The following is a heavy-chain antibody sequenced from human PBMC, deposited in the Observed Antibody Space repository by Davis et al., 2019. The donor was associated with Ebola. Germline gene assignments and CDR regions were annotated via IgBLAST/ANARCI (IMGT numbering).Heavy chain of an antibody. V-gene: IGHV4-59*08. CDR3: ARITTVTTRVVYYGIDV. CDR2: IYYSGST. J-gene: IGHJ6*04. Sequence: SETLSLTCTVSGGSISSYYWSWIRQPPGKGLEWIGYIYYSGSTNYNPSLKRRVTISVDTSKNQFSLKLSSVTAADTAVYYCARITTVTTRVVYYGIDVWGKGTTVTVSS. CDR1: GGSISSYY. D-gene: IGHD4-17*01.